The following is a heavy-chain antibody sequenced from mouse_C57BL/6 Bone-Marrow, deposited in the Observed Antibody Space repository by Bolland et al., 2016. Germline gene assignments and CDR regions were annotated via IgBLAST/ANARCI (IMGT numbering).Heavy chain of an antibody. CDR3: ARESSWFAY. CDR2: GGT. J-gene: IGHJ3*01. Sequence: GGTKYNEKFKSKATLTVDKPSSTAYMQLSSLTSEDSAVYYCARESSWFAYWGQGTLV. V-gene: IGHV1-72*01.